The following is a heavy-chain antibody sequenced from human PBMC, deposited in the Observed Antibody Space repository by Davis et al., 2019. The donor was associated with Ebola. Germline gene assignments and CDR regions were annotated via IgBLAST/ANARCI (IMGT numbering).Heavy chain of an antibody. CDR2: MNPHNGDT. Sequence: ASVKVSCKASGYTFTSYGITWVRQAPGQGLEWMGRMNPHNGDTNYAQNFQGRVTMTRDTSISTAYMELSRLRSEDTAVYYCASYYDILTGYKYWGQGTLVTVSS. CDR3: ASYYDILTGYKY. CDR1: GYTFTSYG. V-gene: IGHV1-2*06. D-gene: IGHD3-9*01. J-gene: IGHJ4*02.